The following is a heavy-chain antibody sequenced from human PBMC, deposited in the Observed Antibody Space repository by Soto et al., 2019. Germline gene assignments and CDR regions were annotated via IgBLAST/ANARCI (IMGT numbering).Heavy chain of an antibody. CDR1: GFTFSSYS. CDR2: MSYDGNSK. Sequence: QVQLVESGGGVVQPGRSLRLSCAASGFTFSSYSMHWVRQAPGKGLEWVAAMSYDGNSKYFADSVKGRFTISRDNSKNTLSLQMNSLGAEDSAVYYCARGRTVRDHDDFDLWGQVTLVTVSS. J-gene: IGHJ4*02. V-gene: IGHV3-30-3*01. D-gene: IGHD2-21*01. CDR3: ARGRTVRDHDDFDL.